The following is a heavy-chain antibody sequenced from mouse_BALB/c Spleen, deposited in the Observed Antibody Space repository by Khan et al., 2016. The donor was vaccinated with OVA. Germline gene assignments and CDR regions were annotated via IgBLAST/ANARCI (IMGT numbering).Heavy chain of an antibody. V-gene: IGHV5-6*01. CDR1: GFTFSTYG. J-gene: IGHJ3*01. D-gene: IGHD1-1*02. CDR3: AGLGYYYNSEGFAY. CDR2: ISSGGHYT. Sequence: EVELVESGGDLVKTGGSLKLSCAASGFTFSTYGMSWVRQTPDKRLEWVATISSGGHYTYYIDSVKGRFTISRDNSKNILYLQMTSLRSEDTAMYYCAGLGYYYNSEGFAYWGQGTLVTVSA.